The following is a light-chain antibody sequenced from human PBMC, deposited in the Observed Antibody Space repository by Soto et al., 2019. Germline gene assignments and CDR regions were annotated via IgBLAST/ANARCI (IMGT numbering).Light chain of an antibody. V-gene: IGKV3-15*01. CDR1: QSVNQK. CDR2: VAS. CDR3: QQYNSYPWT. Sequence: EIVLTQSPATLSVSPGERATLSCRASQSVNQKLGWYQQKPGQAPRLLIYVASYRATGIPARFSGSGSGTEFTLTISSLQPDDFATYYCQQYNSYPWTFGQGTKVEIK. J-gene: IGKJ1*01.